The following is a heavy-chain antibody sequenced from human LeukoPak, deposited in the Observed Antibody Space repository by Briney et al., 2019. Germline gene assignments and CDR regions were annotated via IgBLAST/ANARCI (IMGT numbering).Heavy chain of an antibody. V-gene: IGHV3-74*01. CDR2: INSDGINT. CDR3: ATNYDSSAYGVFDP. Sequence: GGSLRLSCAASGFTFSNYWMHWVRQAPGKGLVWVSRINSDGINTSYADSVKGRFTISRDNAKNTLYLQMNSLRAEDTAVYYCATNYDSSAYGVFDPWGQGTLVTVSS. CDR1: GFTFSNYW. D-gene: IGHD3-22*01. J-gene: IGHJ5*02.